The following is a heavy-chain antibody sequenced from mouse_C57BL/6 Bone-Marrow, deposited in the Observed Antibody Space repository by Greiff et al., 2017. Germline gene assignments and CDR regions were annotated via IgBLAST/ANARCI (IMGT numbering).Heavy chain of an antibody. CDR2: IHPRNGGT. J-gene: IGHJ2*01. CDR1: GYTFTRYW. Sequence: VQLQQSGTELVKPGASVKLSCKASGYTFTRYWMHWVKQRTGPGLEWIGNIHPRNGGTNSNEKFTSTAKLTVEKSSSKASMQLSSLTSEDSSVYYCARDVYPYYFDHWCQGTTHTVPS. CDR3: ARDVYPYYFDH. V-gene: IGHV1-53*01.